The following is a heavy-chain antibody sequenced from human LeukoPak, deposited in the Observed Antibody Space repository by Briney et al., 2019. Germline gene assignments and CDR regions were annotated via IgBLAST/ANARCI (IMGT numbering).Heavy chain of an antibody. CDR1: GGSISSGGYY. J-gene: IGHJ4*02. CDR2: IYYSGST. Sequence: SQTLSLTCTVSGGSISSGGYYWSWLRQHPGKGLEWLGYIYYSGSTYYNPSLKSRVTIAVDTSKNQFSRKLSSVTAADTAVYYCARWGSMYYYDSSGLYYFDYWGQGTLVTVPS. V-gene: IGHV4-31*03. CDR3: ARWGSMYYYDSSGLYYFDY. D-gene: IGHD3-22*01.